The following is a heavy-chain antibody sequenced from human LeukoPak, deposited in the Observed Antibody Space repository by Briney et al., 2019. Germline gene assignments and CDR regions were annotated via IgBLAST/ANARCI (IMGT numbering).Heavy chain of an antibody. CDR3: ARGWDSTGSYYYYGMDV. Sequence: ASVKVSCKASGGTFSNHAINWVRQAPGQGLEWMGRIIPILGIAKYAQKFQGRVTITADKSTSTAYMELTSLRSEDTAFYYCARGWDSTGSYYYYGMDVWGQGTTVTVSS. V-gene: IGHV1-69*04. J-gene: IGHJ6*02. CDR1: GGTFSNHA. CDR2: IIPILGIA. D-gene: IGHD3-22*01.